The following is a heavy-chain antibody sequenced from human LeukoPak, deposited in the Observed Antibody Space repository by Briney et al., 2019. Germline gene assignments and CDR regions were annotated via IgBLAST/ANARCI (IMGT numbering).Heavy chain of an antibody. V-gene: IGHV3-53*01. CDR2: LHSDGSP. CDR1: GLTVSNNY. D-gene: IGHD3-22*01. CDR3: ARVIVVSGTDYFDY. Sequence: VSLRLSCAAPGLTVSNNYMSWVRQAPGKGLEWVSILHSDGSPYYADSLKGRFTISRDNSKNTLFLQMNSLRAEDTAVYFCARVIVVSGTDYFDYWGQGTLVTVSS. J-gene: IGHJ4*02.